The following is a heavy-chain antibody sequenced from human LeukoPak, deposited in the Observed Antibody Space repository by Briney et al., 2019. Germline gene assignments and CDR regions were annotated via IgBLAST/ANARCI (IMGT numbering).Heavy chain of an antibody. CDR3: ARPGSGSYYNAKY. J-gene: IGHJ4*02. V-gene: IGHV3-74*01. CDR2: IASDGSST. Sequence: PGGSLRLSCAASGFTFSSYWMNWVRQAPGKGLVWVSRIASDGSSTTYADSVKGRFTISRDNAKNSLYLQMNSLRAEDTAVYYCARPGSGSYYNAKYWGQGTLVTVSS. CDR1: GFTFSSYW. D-gene: IGHD3-10*01.